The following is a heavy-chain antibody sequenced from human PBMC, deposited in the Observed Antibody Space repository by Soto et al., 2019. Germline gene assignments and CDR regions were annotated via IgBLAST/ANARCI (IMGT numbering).Heavy chain of an antibody. D-gene: IGHD3-3*01. CDR1: GGPITSGGYS. J-gene: IGHJ3*02. CDR2: IYHSGST. CDR3: ARAGDYDFWSGYSNDAFDI. Sequence: SETLSLTCAVSGGPITSGGYSWSWIRQPPGKGLEWIGYIYHSGSTNYNPSLKSRVTISVDTSKNQFSLKLSSVTAADTAVYYCARAGDYDFWSGYSNDAFDIWGQGTMVTVSS. V-gene: IGHV4-30-2*01.